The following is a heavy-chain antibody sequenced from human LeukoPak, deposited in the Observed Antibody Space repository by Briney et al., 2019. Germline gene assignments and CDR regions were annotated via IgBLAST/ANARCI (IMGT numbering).Heavy chain of an antibody. V-gene: IGHV3-11*04. D-gene: IGHD4-11*01. CDR2: ISGSGSTV. CDR1: GFTFSDYF. J-gene: IGHJ4*02. CDR3: ARDLRGYSNFPPPTDY. Sequence: GGSLRLSCAASGFTFSDYFLTWIRQAPGKWLEWVSYISGSGSTVYYADSVKGRFTISRDNAKNSLYLQMNSLRAEDTAVYYCARDLRGYSNFPPPTDYWGQGTLVTVSS.